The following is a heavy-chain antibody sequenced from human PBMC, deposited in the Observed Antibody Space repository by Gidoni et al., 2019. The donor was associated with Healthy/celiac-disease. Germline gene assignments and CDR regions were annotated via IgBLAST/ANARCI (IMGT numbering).Heavy chain of an antibody. CDR3: AKSPSSTGFLNWFDP. CDR1: GFTFDDYA. Sequence: EVQLVESGGGVVQPGGSLRLYCAACGFTFDDYAMHGVRQAPGKGLEWVSLISGEGASTYYADSVKCRFTISRDNSKTSLYLQMNSLRTEDTALYYCAKSPSSTGFLNWFDPWGQGTLVTVSS. D-gene: IGHD2-2*01. J-gene: IGHJ5*02. CDR2: ISGEGAST. V-gene: IGHV3-43*02.